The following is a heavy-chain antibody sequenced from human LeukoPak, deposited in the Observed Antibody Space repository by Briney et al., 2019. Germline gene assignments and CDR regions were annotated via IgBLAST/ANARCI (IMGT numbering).Heavy chain of an antibody. D-gene: IGHD3-16*01. Sequence: SETLSLTCSVSGYSISSGYYWGWIRQPPGKGLEWIGYTHHSGNTLYNPSLKSRVTTSVDTSKNQFSLKLSSVTAADTAVYYCARPLGHLGNNWFDPWGQGTLVTVSS. J-gene: IGHJ5*02. V-gene: IGHV4-38-2*02. CDR1: GYSISSGYY. CDR3: ARPLGHLGNNWFDP. CDR2: THHSGNT.